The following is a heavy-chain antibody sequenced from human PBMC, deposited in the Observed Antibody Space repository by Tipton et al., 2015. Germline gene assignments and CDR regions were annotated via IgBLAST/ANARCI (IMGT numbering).Heavy chain of an antibody. CDR2: ISWNSGSI. Sequence: LRLSCAASGFTFDDYAMHWVRQAPGKGLEWVSGISWNSGSIDYADSVKGRFTISRDNAKSSLFLQMNSLRSEDTAFYYCAKAPTGIASGGHRYFDFWGRGTLVTVSS. J-gene: IGHJ2*01. V-gene: IGHV3-9*01. D-gene: IGHD6-13*01. CDR3: AKAPTGIASGGHRYFDF. CDR1: GFTFDDYA.